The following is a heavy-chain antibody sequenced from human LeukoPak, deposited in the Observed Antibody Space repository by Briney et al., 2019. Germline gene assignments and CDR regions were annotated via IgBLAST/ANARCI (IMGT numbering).Heavy chain of an antibody. CDR3: ARGGQGDGYSADEAFDI. D-gene: IGHD5-24*01. CDR2: TYYRSKWYS. Sequence: SQTLSLTCAISGDSVSSNSTACNWIRQSPSRGLEWLGRTYYRSKWYSDYAVSVKSRITINPDTSKNQFSLQLNSVTPEDTAVYYCARGGQGDGYSADEAFDIWGQGTMVTVSS. V-gene: IGHV6-1*01. J-gene: IGHJ3*02. CDR1: GDSVSSNSTA.